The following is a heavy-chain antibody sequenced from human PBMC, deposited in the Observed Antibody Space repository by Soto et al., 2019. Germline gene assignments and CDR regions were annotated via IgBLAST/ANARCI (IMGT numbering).Heavy chain of an antibody. CDR3: ARAVYDSSGLYYFDY. CDR2: IIPIFGTA. J-gene: IGHJ4*02. V-gene: IGHV1-69*13. CDR1: GGTFSIYA. Sequence: GASLKVSCKASGGTFSIYAISWVRQAPGQGLEWMGGIIPIFGTANYAQKFQGRVTITADESTSTAYMELSSLRSEDTAVYYCARAVYDSSGLYYFDYWGQGTLVTVSS. D-gene: IGHD3-22*01.